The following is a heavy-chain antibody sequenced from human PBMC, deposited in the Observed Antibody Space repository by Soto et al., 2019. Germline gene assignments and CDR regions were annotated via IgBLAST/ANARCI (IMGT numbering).Heavy chain of an antibody. J-gene: IGHJ4*02. CDR1: GFTFSTYW. D-gene: IGHD3-16*01. CDR2: INQDGSER. CDR3: VCGGNFFVY. Sequence: EVQLVVSGGGLVQPGGSLRLPCAASGFTFSTYWMTWVRQPPGKGLEWVASINQDGSERYYVDSVRGRFTISRDNAKNSLYLQMNSLRAEDTAVYYCVCGGNFFVYWGQGTLVTVSP. V-gene: IGHV3-7*01.